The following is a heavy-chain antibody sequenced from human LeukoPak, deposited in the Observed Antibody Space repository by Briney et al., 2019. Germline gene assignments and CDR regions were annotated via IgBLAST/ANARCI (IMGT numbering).Heavy chain of an antibody. CDR3: ARSPYSSGWFFVY. CDR2: IHYTGST. V-gene: IGHV4-59*01. J-gene: IGHJ4*02. CDR1: GGSISSYY. Sequence: SETLSLTCTVSGGSISSYYWSWIRQPPRKGLEWIGYIHYTGSTNYNPSLKSRVTISVDTSKNQFSLKLSSVTAADTAVYYCARSPYSSGWFFVYWGQGTLVTVSS. D-gene: IGHD6-19*01.